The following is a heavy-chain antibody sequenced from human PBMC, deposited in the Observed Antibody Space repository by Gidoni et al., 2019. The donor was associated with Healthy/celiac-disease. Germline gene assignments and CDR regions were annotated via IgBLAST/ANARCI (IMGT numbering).Heavy chain of an antibody. V-gene: IGHV4-34*01. D-gene: IGHD5-12*01. CDR1: GGSFSGYY. J-gene: IGHJ5*02. CDR3: AKLSSGYDYWFDP. Sequence: QVQLQQWGAGLLKPSETLSLTCAVHGGSFSGYYWRWIRQPPGKGLEWIGEINHSGSTNYNPSLKSRVTISVDTSKNQFSLKLSSVTAADTAVYYCAKLSSGYDYWFDPWGQGTLVTVSS. CDR2: INHSGST.